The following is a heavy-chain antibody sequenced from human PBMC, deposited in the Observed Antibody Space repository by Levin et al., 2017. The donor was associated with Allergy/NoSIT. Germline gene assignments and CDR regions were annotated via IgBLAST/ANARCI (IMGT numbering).Heavy chain of an antibody. D-gene: IGHD2-15*01. V-gene: IGHV3-48*02. CDR3: ARGCSGGTCYRFDP. Sequence: GESLKISCAASGFTFSSFSLNWVRQAPGKGLEWVSYMSSSGSTIYYADSVKGRFTISRDSAKNSLYLQMSSLRDEDTAVYYCARGCSGGTCYRFDPWGQGTLVTVSS. J-gene: IGHJ5*02. CDR1: GFTFSSFS. CDR2: MSSSGSTI.